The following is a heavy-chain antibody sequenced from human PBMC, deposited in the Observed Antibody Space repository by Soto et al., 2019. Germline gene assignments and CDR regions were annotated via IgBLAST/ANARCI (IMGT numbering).Heavy chain of an antibody. V-gene: IGHV1-46*03. Sequence: GASVKVSCKASGYTFTSYYMHWVRQAPGQGLEWMGIINPSGGSTSYAQKFQGRVTMTRDTSTSTVYMELSSLRSEDTAVYYCARDSPIYCSSTSCYCYWGQGTLVTVSS. CDR3: ARDSPIYCSSTSCYCY. J-gene: IGHJ4*02. D-gene: IGHD2-2*01. CDR1: GYTFTSYY. CDR2: INPSGGST.